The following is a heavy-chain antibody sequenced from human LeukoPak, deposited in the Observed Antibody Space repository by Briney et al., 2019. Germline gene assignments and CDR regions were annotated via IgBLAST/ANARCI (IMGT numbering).Heavy chain of an antibody. Sequence: SVKVSCKASGGTFSSYAISWVRQAPGQGLEWMGRIFPIFGIANYAQKFQGRVTITADKSTSTAYMELSSLRSEDTAVYYCARDQWSYYDSQPQRNAAFDIWGQGTMVTVSS. CDR2: IFPIFGIA. V-gene: IGHV1-69*04. J-gene: IGHJ3*02. D-gene: IGHD3-22*01. CDR3: ARDQWSYYDSQPQRNAAFDI. CDR1: GGTFSSYA.